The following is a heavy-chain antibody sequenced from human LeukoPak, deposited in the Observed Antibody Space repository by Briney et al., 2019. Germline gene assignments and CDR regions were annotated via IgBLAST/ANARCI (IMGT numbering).Heavy chain of an antibody. Sequence: GRSLRLSCAPSGFTFSRYDMHWVRQAPGNGLEWVAVISYDGTNKDYADAVKGRFTISRDNSKNTLHLQMNSLRAEDTAVYYCAKDDRGNEAPFDYWGQGTLVTVSS. J-gene: IGHJ4*02. V-gene: IGHV3-30*18. CDR1: GFTFSRYD. CDR2: ISYDGTNK. CDR3: AKDDRGNEAPFDY.